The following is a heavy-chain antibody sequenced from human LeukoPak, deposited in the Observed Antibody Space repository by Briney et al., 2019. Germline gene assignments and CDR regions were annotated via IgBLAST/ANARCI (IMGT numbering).Heavy chain of an antibody. J-gene: IGHJ4*02. D-gene: IGHD2-2*01. CDR3: ARLRIVVVPATLGY. CDR2: ISYSGST. Sequence: SETLSLTCTVSGVSISSSSFYWGWIRQPPGKGLEWIGSISYSGSTYYKSSLKSRVTISVDTSKNQFSLKLSSVTAADTAVYYCARLRIVVVPATLGYWGQGTLVTVSS. V-gene: IGHV4-39*01. CDR1: GVSISSSSFY.